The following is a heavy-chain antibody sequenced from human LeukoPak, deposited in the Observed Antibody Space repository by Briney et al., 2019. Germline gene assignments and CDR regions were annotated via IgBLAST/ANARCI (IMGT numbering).Heavy chain of an antibody. CDR1: GYTFTSYG. Sequence: EASVKVSCKAYGYTFTSYGISWVRQAPGQGLEWMGWISTDNGNTNYAQKLQGRPTMTTDTSTHTAYMELRSLRSDDTAVYYCARVLFRIAAAGTMDYWGQGTLVTVSS. D-gene: IGHD6-13*01. J-gene: IGHJ4*02. V-gene: IGHV1-18*01. CDR3: ARVLFRIAAAGTMDY. CDR2: ISTDNGNT.